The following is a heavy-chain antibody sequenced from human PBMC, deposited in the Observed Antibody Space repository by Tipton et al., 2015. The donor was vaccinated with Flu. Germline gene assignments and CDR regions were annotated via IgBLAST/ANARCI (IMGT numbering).Heavy chain of an antibody. CDR2: IFHSGTT. J-gene: IGHJ4*02. V-gene: IGHV4-38-2*01. CDR1: GYSIRSAYY. D-gene: IGHD3-10*01. Sequence: TLSLTCSVSGYSIRSAYYWGWVRRPPGKGLEWIGTIFHSGTTYYNPSLKTRLTISVDMAKNQFSQRLSSVTAADTAVYYCARTTYYHGSGSSDYWGQGTLVTVSS. CDR3: ARTTYYHGSGSSDY.